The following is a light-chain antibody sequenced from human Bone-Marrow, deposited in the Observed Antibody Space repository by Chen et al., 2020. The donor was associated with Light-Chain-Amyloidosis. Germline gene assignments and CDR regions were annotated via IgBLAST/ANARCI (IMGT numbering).Light chain of an antibody. CDR3: SSSTSTSPVL. CDR2: DVN. Sequence: QSALTQPASVSGSPGQSSTLPCPGTSSDIGDNKFVSWYQQRPGRGPKLLIFDVNNRPSGITDRFSGSKFDNTASLTISGLRAEDEGDYYCSSSTSTSPVLFGGGTRLTVL. V-gene: IGLV2-14*03. J-gene: IGLJ2*01. CDR1: SSDIGDNKF.